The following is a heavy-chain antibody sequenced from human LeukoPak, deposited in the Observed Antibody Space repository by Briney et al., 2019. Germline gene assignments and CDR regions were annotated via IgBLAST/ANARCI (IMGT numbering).Heavy chain of an antibody. D-gene: IGHD2-2*01. Sequence: GGSLRLSCVASGFTFSSYSMNWVRQAPGKGLERVSSISSSSSYIYYADSVKGRFTISRDNAKNSLYLQMNSLRAEDTAVYYCARGDRDLYCSSTSCYPVLGGQGTLVTVSS. CDR3: ARGDRDLYCSSTSCYPVL. CDR1: GFTFSSYS. CDR2: ISSSSSYI. J-gene: IGHJ4*02. V-gene: IGHV3-21*01.